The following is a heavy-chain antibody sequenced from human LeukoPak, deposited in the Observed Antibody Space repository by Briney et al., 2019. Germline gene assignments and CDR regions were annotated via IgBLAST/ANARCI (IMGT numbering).Heavy chain of an antibody. J-gene: IGHJ6*02. CDR1: GGSISIYY. V-gene: IGHV4-4*07. Sequence: PSETLSLTCTVSGGSISIYYWNWIRQPAGKRLEWIGRIFTSGITNYNPSLKSRVTMSVDTSKNQFSLKLSSVTAADTAVYYCASFPFYYYYGMDVWGQGTTVTVSS. CDR2: IFTSGIT. CDR3: ASFPFYYYYGMDV.